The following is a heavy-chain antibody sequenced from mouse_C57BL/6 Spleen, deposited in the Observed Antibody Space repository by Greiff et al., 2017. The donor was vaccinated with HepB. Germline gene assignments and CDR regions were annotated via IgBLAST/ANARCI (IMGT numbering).Heavy chain of an antibody. CDR2: IHPNSGST. CDR3: ARKDGSSSFDY. CDR1: GYTFTSYW. Sequence: QVQLQQPGAELVKPGASVKLSCKASGYTFTSYWMHWVKQRPGQGLEWIGMIHPNSGSTNYNEKFKSKATLTVDKSSITAYMQLSSLTSDDSAVYYCARKDGSSSFDYWGQGTTLTVSS. J-gene: IGHJ2*01. V-gene: IGHV1-64*01. D-gene: IGHD1-1*01.